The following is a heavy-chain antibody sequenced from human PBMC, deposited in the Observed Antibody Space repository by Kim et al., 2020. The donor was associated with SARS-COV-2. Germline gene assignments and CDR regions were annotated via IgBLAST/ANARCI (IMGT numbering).Heavy chain of an antibody. Sequence: NPPLESRVTISVDTSKNQFSLKLSSVTAADTAVYYCARDGAAAAGRAVDYWGQGTLVTVSS. CDR3: ARDGAAAAGRAVDY. J-gene: IGHJ4*02. V-gene: IGHV4-34*01. D-gene: IGHD6-13*01.